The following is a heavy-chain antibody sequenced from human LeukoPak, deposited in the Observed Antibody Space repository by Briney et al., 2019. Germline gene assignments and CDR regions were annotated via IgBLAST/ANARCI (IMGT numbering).Heavy chain of an antibody. J-gene: IGHJ3*02. CDR3: GKRYSGSWYGKVVFEI. D-gene: IGHD6-13*01. Sequence: GESLKISCKGSGYSFTSYWIGWVRQMPGKGLEWMGIIYPGDSDTRYSPSFQGQVTISADKSISIAYLQWSSLKASDTAMYYCGKRYSGSWYGKVVFEIWGKGTLVTVFS. V-gene: IGHV5-51*01. CDR2: IYPGDSDT. CDR1: GYSFTSYW.